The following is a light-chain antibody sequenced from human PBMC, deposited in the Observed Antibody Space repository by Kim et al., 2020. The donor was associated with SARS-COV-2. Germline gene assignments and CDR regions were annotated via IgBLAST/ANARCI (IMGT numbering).Light chain of an antibody. CDR1: NIGSKS. Sequence: SYELTQPPSVSVAPGNTARITCGGNNIGSKSVHWYQQKPGQAPVLVIYYDNDRPSGIPERFSGSNSGNTATLTISRVAAGDEADFYCQVWDSSSDHWVFGGGTQLTVL. J-gene: IGLJ3*02. CDR2: YDN. CDR3: QVWDSSSDHWV. V-gene: IGLV3-21*04.